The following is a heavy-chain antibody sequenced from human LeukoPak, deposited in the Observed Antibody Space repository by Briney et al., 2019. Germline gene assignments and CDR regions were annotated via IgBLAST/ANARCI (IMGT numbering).Heavy chain of an antibody. CDR3: AREGKGAIFGVVIRAFDY. CDR1: GGTFSSYA. V-gene: IGHV1-69*01. J-gene: IGHJ4*02. D-gene: IGHD3-3*01. Sequence: SVKVSCKASGGTFSSYAISWVRQAPGQGLEWMGGISPIFGTANYAQKFQGRVTITADESTSTAYMELSSLRSEDTAVYYCAREGKGAIFGVVIRAFDYWGQGTLVTVSS. CDR2: ISPIFGTA.